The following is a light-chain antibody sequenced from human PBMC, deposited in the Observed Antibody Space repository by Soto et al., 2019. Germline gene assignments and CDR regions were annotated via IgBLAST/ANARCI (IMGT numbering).Light chain of an antibody. Sequence: EIVMTQSPATLSVSPGERATLSCRASPSVSSNLAWYQQKPGQAPRLLIYDASTRATGIPATFSGSGSGTDFTLTISGLQSEDFAVYYCQQYNNWPETFGQGTKVDIK. J-gene: IGKJ1*01. CDR1: PSVSSN. V-gene: IGKV3-15*01. CDR3: QQYNNWPET. CDR2: DAS.